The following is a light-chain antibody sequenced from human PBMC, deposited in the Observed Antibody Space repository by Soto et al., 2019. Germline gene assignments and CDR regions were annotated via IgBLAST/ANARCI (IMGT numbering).Light chain of an antibody. CDR3: QQDGSSPTWT. CDR2: AAS. J-gene: IGKJ1*01. Sequence: EIVLTQSPGTLSLSPGERATLSCRASQSVSSAYLAWYQHKPGQPPTLLIYAASSRVTGIPDRFSGSGSGTDFPPTISRREPEDFAVYPCQQDGSSPTWTSGQGTKVKIK. CDR1: QSVSSAY. V-gene: IGKV3-20*01.